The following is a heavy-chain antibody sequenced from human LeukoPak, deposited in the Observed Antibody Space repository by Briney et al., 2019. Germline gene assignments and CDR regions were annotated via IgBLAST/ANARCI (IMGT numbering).Heavy chain of an antibody. CDR3: ARGVEPLAANTLAY. J-gene: IGHJ4*02. CDR2: ISDSGGST. D-gene: IGHD1-14*01. CDR1: GFTFSSYA. Sequence: PGGSLRLSCAASGFTFSSYAMSWVRQAPGKGLEWVSGISDSGGSTNYADSVKGRFTISRDNSKNTLYLRMNSLRVEDTAVYYCARGVEPLAANTLAYWGQGTLVTVSS. V-gene: IGHV3-23*01.